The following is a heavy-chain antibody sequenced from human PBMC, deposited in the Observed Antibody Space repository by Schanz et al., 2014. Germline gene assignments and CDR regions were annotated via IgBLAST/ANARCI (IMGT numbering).Heavy chain of an antibody. CDR1: GFTFSSYW. CDR3: AKDRSWDYDSSGYFDY. D-gene: IGHD3-22*01. CDR2: ISGSGGST. V-gene: IGHV3-23*04. Sequence: EVQLVESGGGLVQPGGSLRLSCAASGFTFSSYWMHWVRQVPGKGLEWVSAISGSGGSTYYADSVKGRFTISRDNSKNTLYLQMNSLRAEDTAVYYCAKDRSWDYDSSGYFDYWGQGTLVTVSS. J-gene: IGHJ4*02.